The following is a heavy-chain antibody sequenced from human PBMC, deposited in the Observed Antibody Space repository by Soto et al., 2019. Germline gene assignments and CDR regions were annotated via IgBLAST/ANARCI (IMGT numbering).Heavy chain of an antibody. CDR2: VFHTGTT. CDR1: GDSVSSPYY. J-gene: IGHJ5*02. CDR3: ARSAGWYAVQS. Sequence: QVQLQESGPGLVKPSGTLSLTCAVSGDSVSSPYYWCWVRQPPGKGLEWIGEVFHTGTTSYNPSLRSRVTISMDKSINQLSLDLSSVTAAATAVYYCARSAGWYAVQSWGPGTLVIVSS. D-gene: IGHD6-19*01. V-gene: IGHV4-4*02.